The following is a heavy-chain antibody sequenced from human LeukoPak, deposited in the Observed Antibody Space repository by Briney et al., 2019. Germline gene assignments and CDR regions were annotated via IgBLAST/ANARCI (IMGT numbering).Heavy chain of an antibody. V-gene: IGHV3-23*01. Sequence: QAGGSLRLSCAVSGFTFSSYAMSWVRQAPGTGLEWVSAISGSGGSTYYADSVKGRFTISRDNSKNTQYLQMNSLRAADTAAYYYARTEYNWNWGQGTLVTVPS. D-gene: IGHD1-20*01. CDR3: ARTEYNWN. CDR1: GFTFSSYA. CDR2: ISGSGGST. J-gene: IGHJ4*02.